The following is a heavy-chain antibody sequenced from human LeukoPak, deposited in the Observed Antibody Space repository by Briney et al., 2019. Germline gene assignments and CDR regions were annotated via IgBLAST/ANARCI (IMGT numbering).Heavy chain of an antibody. D-gene: IGHD2-2*01. J-gene: IGHJ5*02. CDR3: ARGPGDIVVVRWYDA. Sequence: PSETLSLTCAVYGGSFSGYYWSWIRQPPGKGLEWIGEINHSGSTNYNPSLKGRVTISVDTSKNQFSLKLSSVTAADTAVYYCARGPGDIVVVRWYDAWCQGTLVTVSS. V-gene: IGHV4-34*01. CDR1: GGSFSGYY. CDR2: INHSGST.